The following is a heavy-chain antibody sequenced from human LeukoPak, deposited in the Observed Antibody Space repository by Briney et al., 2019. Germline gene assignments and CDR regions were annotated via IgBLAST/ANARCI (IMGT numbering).Heavy chain of an antibody. D-gene: IGHD6-19*01. Sequence: SGGSLRLSCAASGFTFSSYTMNWRRQAPGKGLEWVSSISNSSSYIYFADSVKGRFTSSRDNAKNSLYLQMNSLSAEDTAVYYCARDRDGSGWHDYWGEGTLVTVSS. CDR3: ARDRDGSGWHDY. J-gene: IGHJ4*02. CDR1: GFTFSSYT. V-gene: IGHV3-21*01. CDR2: ISNSSSYI.